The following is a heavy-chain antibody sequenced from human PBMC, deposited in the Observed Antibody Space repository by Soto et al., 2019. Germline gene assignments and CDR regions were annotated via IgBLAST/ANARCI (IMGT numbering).Heavy chain of an antibody. V-gene: IGHV3-21*01. Sequence: GGSLRLSCAASGFAFRSYNMNWVRQAPGKGLEWVASISSGSSNIYYADSVKGRFTISRDNAKNSLFLQMDGLRAEDSAVYYCASATVVAATFDFWGQGTLVTVSS. CDR2: ISSGSSNI. CDR1: GFAFRSYN. D-gene: IGHD2-15*01. J-gene: IGHJ4*02. CDR3: ASATVVAATFDF.